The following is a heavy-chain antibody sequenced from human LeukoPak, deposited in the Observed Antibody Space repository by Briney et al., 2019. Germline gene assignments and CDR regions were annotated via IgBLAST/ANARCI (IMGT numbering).Heavy chain of an antibody. CDR3: AREATDCGVALHYFDY. Sequence: GASVKVSCKASGYTFTSYGSSWVRHAPAQGLEWMGWISAYNGNTNYAQKLQGRVTMTTDTSTSTAYMELRSLRADDTAVYYCAREATDCGVALHYFDYWGQGTLVTVSS. J-gene: IGHJ4*02. D-gene: IGHD4-17*01. CDR1: GYTFTSYG. V-gene: IGHV1-18*01. CDR2: ISAYNGNT.